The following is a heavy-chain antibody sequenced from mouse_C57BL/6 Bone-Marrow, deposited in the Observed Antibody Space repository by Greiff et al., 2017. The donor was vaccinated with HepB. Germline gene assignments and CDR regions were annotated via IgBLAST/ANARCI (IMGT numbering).Heavy chain of an antibody. CDR1: GYSITSGYY. V-gene: IGHV3-6*01. J-gene: IGHJ3*01. D-gene: IGHD1-1*01. CDR3: ARNYGSSLHFAY. Sequence: EVQLVESGPGLVKPSQSLSLTCSVTGYSITSGYYWNWIRQFPGNKLEWMGYISYDGSNNYNPSLKNRISITRDTSKNQFFLKLNSVTTEDTATYYCARNYGSSLHFAYWGQGTLVTVSA. CDR2: ISYDGSN.